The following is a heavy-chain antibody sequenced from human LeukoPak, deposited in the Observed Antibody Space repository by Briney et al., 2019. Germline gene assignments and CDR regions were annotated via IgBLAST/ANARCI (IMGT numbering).Heavy chain of an antibody. V-gene: IGHV4-59*08. J-gene: IGHJ4*02. CDR3: ARAPRDSSSSNYMRRFDY. CDR1: GDSVRSYY. D-gene: IGHD3-22*01. CDR2: VSYDGTT. Sequence: SETLSLTCSVSGDSVRSYYWSWIRQPPRKGLQWIGYVSYDGTTNYTPSLRSRVIMSVDTAKNDISLRLTSVTAADTAVYYCARAPRDSSSSNYMRRFDYWGQGTLVTVSS.